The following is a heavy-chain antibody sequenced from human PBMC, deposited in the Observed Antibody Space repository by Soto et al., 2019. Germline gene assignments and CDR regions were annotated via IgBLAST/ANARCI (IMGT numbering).Heavy chain of an antibody. CDR1: GFTFSSYG. D-gene: IGHD3-3*01. CDR3: ANSQYYDFWSGYYIPGGPRGMDV. V-gene: IGHV3-30*18. Sequence: GGSLILSCAASGFTFSSYGMHWVRQAPGKGLEWVAVISYDGSNKYYADSVKGRFTISRDNSKNTLYLQMNSLRAEDTAVYYCANSQYYDFWSGYYIPGGPRGMDVWGQGTTVNVS. J-gene: IGHJ6*02. CDR2: ISYDGSNK.